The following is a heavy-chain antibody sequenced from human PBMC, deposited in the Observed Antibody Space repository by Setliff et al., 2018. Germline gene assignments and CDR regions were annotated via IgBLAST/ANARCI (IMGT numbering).Heavy chain of an antibody. J-gene: IGHJ4*02. V-gene: IGHV1-69-2*01. Sequence: ASVKVSCKVSGYTFTNYFIHWVRQAPGKGLEWMGFVDPDDGETVYAEEFQGRVAMTADTSTDTAYLQLSGLRSEDTAVYYCARGGSPDCSTAGCRYGDYVYWGQGTQVTVSS. CDR3: ARGGSPDCSTAGCRYGDYVY. D-gene: IGHD2-2*01. CDR1: GYTFTNYF. CDR2: VDPDDGET.